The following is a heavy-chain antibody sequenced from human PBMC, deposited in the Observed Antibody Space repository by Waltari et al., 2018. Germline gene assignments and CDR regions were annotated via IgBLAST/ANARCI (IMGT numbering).Heavy chain of an antibody. V-gene: IGHV3-74*03. J-gene: IGHJ6*02. Sequence: EEQLLESGGGLVQPGDSLRLSCAASGFRFSNYWMNWVRQAPGKGLVWVARISNDESSMTYADSVKGRFTISRDNAKNTIYLQMKRLRAEDTAVYYCVRLAQRTYRSPVPGRHYYYGMDVWVQGTTVTVSS. CDR2: ISNDESSM. CDR3: VRLAQRTYRSPVPGRHYYYGMDV. CDR1: GFRFSNYW. D-gene: IGHD3-10*01.